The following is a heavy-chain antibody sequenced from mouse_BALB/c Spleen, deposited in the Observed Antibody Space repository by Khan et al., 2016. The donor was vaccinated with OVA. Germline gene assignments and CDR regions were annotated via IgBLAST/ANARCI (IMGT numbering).Heavy chain of an antibody. CDR2: ISYSGNT. Sequence: EVQLLESGPGLVKPSQSLSLTCTVTGYSITSDYAWNWIRQFPGNKLEWMGYISYSGNTNYNPSLKSRISITRDTSTNQFFLQLNSVTTEDTATYYCARVYCGDFDYWGQGTPLTVSS. CDR1: GYSITSDYA. V-gene: IGHV3-2*02. D-gene: IGHD1-1*01. J-gene: IGHJ2*01. CDR3: ARVYCGDFDY.